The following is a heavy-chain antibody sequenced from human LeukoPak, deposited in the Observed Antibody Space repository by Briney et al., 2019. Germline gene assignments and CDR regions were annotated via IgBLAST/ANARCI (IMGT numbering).Heavy chain of an antibody. J-gene: IGHJ6*04. Sequence: GASVKVSCKASGGTFSSYAISWVRQAPGQGLERMGGIIPIFGTANCAQKFQGRVTITADESTSTAYMELSSLRSEDTAVYYCARIVPICSSTSCYDVWGKGTTVTVSS. D-gene: IGHD2-2*01. CDR1: GGTFSSYA. CDR2: IIPIFGTA. V-gene: IGHV1-69*13. CDR3: ARIVPICSSTSCYDV.